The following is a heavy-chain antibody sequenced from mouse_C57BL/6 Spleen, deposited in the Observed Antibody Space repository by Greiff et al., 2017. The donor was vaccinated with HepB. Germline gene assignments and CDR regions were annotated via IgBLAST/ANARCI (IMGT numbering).Heavy chain of an antibody. D-gene: IGHD4-1*01. CDR2: ISYDGSN. J-gene: IGHJ2*01. CDR1: GYSITSGYY. V-gene: IGHV3-6*01. Sequence: EVQRVESGPGLVKPSQSLSLTCSVTGYSITSGYYWNWIRQFPGNKLEWMGYISYDGSNNYNPSLKNRISITRDTSKNQFFLKLNSVTTEDTATYYCAREANWDYYFDYWGQGTTLTVSS. CDR3: AREANWDYYFDY.